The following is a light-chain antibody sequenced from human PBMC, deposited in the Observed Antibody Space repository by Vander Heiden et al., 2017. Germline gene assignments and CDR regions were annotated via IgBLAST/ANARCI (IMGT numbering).Light chain of an antibody. Sequence: SYELTQPPSVSVSPGQTAKITCTGEALAKQYAHWYQQKPGQTPVVVMSRDSERPSGIRARFSGSISGTTATLTISGVQAEDEADYFCQSADTSGTLVVFGGGTKLTVL. CDR2: RDS. CDR1: ALAKQY. V-gene: IGLV3-25*03. J-gene: IGLJ2*01. CDR3: QSADTSGTLVV.